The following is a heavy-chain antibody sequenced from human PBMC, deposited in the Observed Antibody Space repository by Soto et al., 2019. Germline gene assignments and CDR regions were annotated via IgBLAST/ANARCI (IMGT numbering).Heavy chain of an antibody. J-gene: IGHJ5*02. Sequence: LSLTCTVSGHSISSGYFWGWIRQPPGKGLEWIGSMYHSGTTYYNPSLKSRVTIPVDTSKNQFSLKLSSVTAADTAVYFRARDSSGYYWFDPWGHGTPVTVSS. V-gene: IGHV4-38-2*02. D-gene: IGHD3-22*01. CDR1: GHSISSGYF. CDR2: MYHSGTT. CDR3: ARDSSGYYWFDP.